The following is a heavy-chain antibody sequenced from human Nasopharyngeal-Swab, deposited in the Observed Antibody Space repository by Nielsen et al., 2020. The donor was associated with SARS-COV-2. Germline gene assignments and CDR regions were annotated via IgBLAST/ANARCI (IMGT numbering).Heavy chain of an antibody. D-gene: IGHD2-2*01. CDR3: ARHGSNSWCRGYGMDV. J-gene: IGHJ6*02. Sequence: GSLRLSCTVSGGSISSSSYYWGWIRQPPGKGLEWIGSIYYSGSTYYNPSLKSRVTISVDTSKKQFSLKLSSVTAADTAVYYCARHGSNSWCRGYGMDVWGQGTTVTVSS. CDR1: GGSISSSSYY. CDR2: IYYSGST. V-gene: IGHV4-39*01.